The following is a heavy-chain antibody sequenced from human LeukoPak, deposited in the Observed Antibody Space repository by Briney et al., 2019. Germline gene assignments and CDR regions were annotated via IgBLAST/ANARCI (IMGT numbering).Heavy chain of an antibody. Sequence: GASVKVSCKASGYTFTGYYMHWVRQAPGQGLEWMGIINPSGGSTSYAQKFQGRVTMTRDTSTSTVYMELSSLRSEDTAVYYCARTFRYSSGWYYWFDPWGQGTLVTVSS. CDR2: INPSGGST. D-gene: IGHD6-19*01. J-gene: IGHJ5*02. CDR1: GYTFTGYY. CDR3: ARTFRYSSGWYYWFDP. V-gene: IGHV1-46*01.